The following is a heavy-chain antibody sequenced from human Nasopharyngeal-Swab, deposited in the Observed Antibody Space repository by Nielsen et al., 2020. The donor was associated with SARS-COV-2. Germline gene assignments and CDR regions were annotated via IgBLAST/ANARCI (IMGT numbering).Heavy chain of an antibody. V-gene: IGHV1-18*01. CDR3: ASNPLYCSSTSCYHDAFDI. J-gene: IGHJ3*02. CDR1: GYTYTSYG. Sequence: ASVKVSRKASGYTYTSYGISWVRQAPGQGREWMGWISAYNGNTNYAQKLQGRVTMTTDTSTSTAYMELRSLRSDDTAVYYCASNPLYCSSTSCYHDAFDIWGQGTMVTVSS. CDR2: ISAYNGNT. D-gene: IGHD2-2*01.